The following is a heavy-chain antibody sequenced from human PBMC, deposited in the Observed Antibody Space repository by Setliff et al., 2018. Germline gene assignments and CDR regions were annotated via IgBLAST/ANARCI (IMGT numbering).Heavy chain of an antibody. CDR3: ARKGISALSGAFDM. J-gene: IGHJ3*02. CDR2: IYTSGST. CDR1: GGSISNYH. Sequence: SETLSLTCTVSGGSISNYHWSWIRQPAGKGLEWIGRIYTSGSTNYNPSLKSRVTMSVDTSKNQFSLKLSSVTAADTAVYYCARKGISALSGAFDMWGQGTMVTVS. D-gene: IGHD1-26*01. V-gene: IGHV4-4*07.